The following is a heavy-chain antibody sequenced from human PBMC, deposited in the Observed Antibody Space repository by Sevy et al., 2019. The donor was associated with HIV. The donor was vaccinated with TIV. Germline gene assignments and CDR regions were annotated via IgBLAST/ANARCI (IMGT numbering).Heavy chain of an antibody. CDR2: ISAHNGNT. CDR1: GYTFTNYG. CDR3: ARELSHTGRFGAFDI. V-gene: IGHV1-18*01. J-gene: IGHJ3*02. D-gene: IGHD3-3*01. Sequence: ASVKVSCKASGYTFTNYGISWVRQATGQGLEWMGWISAHNGNTNYAQKLQGRVTMTTDTSTSTASMELRSLRSDDTAVYYCARELSHTGRFGAFDIWGQGTMVTVSS.